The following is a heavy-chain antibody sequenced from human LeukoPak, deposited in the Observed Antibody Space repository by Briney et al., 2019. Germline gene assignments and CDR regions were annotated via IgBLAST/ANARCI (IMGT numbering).Heavy chain of an antibody. CDR2: IHYSGST. CDR3: ARSSRWLHSHADY. J-gene: IGHJ4*02. D-gene: IGHD5-24*01. V-gene: IGHV4-39*07. Sequence: SETLSLTCTVSGGSISSSSYYWGWIRQPPGKGLEWIGSIHYSGSTNYNPSLKSRVTISVDTSKNQFSLKLSSVTAADTAVYYCARSSRWLHSHADYWGQGTLVTVSS. CDR1: GGSISSSSYY.